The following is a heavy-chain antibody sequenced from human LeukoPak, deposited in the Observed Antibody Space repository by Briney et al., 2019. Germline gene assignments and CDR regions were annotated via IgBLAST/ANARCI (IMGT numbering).Heavy chain of an antibody. V-gene: IGHV3-64*01. CDR1: GFTFSSYA. CDR2: ISSNGGST. Sequence: GGSLRLSCAASGFTFSSYAMHWVRQAPRKGLEYVSAISSNGGSTYYANSVKGRFTISRDNSKNTLYLQMGSLRAEDMAVYYCARGIQLWSSLDYWGQGTLVTVSS. CDR3: ARGIQLWSSLDY. J-gene: IGHJ4*02. D-gene: IGHD5-18*01.